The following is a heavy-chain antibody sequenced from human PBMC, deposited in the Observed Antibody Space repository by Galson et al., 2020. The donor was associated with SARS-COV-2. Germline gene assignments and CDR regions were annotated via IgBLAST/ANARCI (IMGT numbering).Heavy chain of an antibody. J-gene: IGHJ5*02. D-gene: IGHD4-17*01. CDR3: AREGYGDYVNWFDP. CDR2: IYSDGST. Sequence: GGSLRLSCAASGFTVRSNYMSWVRQAPGKGLEWVSVIYSDGSTHYADSVKGRFTMSRDNSKNTLYLQMNSLRAEDTAVYYCAREGYGDYVNWFDPWGQGTLVTVSS. CDR1: GFTVRSNY. V-gene: IGHV3-53*01.